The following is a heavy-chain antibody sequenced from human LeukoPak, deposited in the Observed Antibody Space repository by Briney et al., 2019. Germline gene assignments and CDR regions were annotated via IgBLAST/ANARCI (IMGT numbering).Heavy chain of an antibody. J-gene: IGHJ4*02. CDR2: IYYSGST. V-gene: IGHV4-39*07. CDR1: GGSISSSSYY. D-gene: IGHD3-3*01. CDR3: ARGKGSFFGLVRFSKDY. Sequence: PSETLSLTCTVSGGSISSSSYYWGWIRQPPGKGLEWIGSIYYSGSTYYNPSLKSRVTISVDTSKNQFSLKLSSVTAADTAVYYCARGKGSFFGLVRFSKDYWGQGTLVTVSS.